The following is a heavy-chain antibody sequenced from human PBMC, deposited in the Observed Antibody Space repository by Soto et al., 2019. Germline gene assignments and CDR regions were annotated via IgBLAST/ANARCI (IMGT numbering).Heavy chain of an antibody. CDR3: ARGDIVVSSQYYYYYGMDV. CDR1: GYTFTSYY. Sequence: ASVKVSCKASGYTFTSYYMHWVRQAPGQGLEWMGIINPSGGSTSYAQKFQGRVIMARDTSTSTVYMELSSLRSEDTAVYYCARGDIVVSSQYYYYYGMDVWGQGTTVTVSS. CDR2: INPSGGST. V-gene: IGHV1-46*01. J-gene: IGHJ6*02. D-gene: IGHD2-2*01.